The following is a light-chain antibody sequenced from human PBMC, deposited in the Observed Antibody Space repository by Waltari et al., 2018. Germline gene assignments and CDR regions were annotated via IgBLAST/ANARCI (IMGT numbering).Light chain of an antibody. V-gene: IGKV1D-13*01. CDR2: DGS. J-gene: IGKJ3*01. Sequence: AIQLTQSPSSLSASVGDSVTITCRASQGIASALAWYQQKPGKPPYLLIIDGSSLPTGVPSTLSGTGAGTDFALTISSLQPEDFATYYCQQFYNFPRTFGPGTKVGIK. CDR1: QGIASA. CDR3: QQFYNFPRT.